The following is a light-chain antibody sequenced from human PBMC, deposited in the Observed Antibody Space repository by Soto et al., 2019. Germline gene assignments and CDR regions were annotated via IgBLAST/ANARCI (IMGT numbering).Light chain of an antibody. J-gene: IGLJ1*01. Sequence: QSALTQPASVSGSPGQSITMSCTGTSSDVGGYNFVSWYQQHPGKAPKLMIYEVSNRPSGVSNRFSGSKSGNMASLTISGLQAEDEADYYCSSYSSSSTLDRVFGAGTKVTVL. CDR1: SSDVGGYNF. V-gene: IGLV2-14*01. CDR3: SSYSSSSTLDRV. CDR2: EVS.